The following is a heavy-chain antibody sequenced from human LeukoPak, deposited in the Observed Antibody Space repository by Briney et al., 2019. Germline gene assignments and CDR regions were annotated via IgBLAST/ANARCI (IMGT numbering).Heavy chain of an antibody. CDR1: GYTFTSYG. V-gene: IGHV1-18*01. Sequence: ASVKVSCKASGYTFTSYGISWVRQAPGQGLEWMGWISAYNGNTNYAQKLQGRVTMTTDTSTSTAYMELRSLRSDDTAVYYCARGTYSGYDKLGKFDYWGQGTLVNVSS. D-gene: IGHD5-12*01. J-gene: IGHJ4*02. CDR3: ARGTYSGYDKLGKFDY. CDR2: ISAYNGNT.